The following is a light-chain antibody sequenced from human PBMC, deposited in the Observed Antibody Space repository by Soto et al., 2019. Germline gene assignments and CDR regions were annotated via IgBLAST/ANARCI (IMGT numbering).Light chain of an antibody. CDR3: QQYARNPLT. CDR1: QSISSR. Sequence: DIQMTQSPSTLSAPVGDRVTISCRASQSISSRLAWYQQKAGKAPKLLIYKASGLQSGVPSRFSGSGSGTEFTLIISSLQPDDFATYYCQQYARNPLTFGGGTKVDIK. V-gene: IGKV1-5*03. CDR2: KAS. J-gene: IGKJ4*01.